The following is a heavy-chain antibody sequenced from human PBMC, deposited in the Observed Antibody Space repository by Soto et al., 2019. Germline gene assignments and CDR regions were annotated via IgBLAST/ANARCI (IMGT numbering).Heavy chain of an antibody. Sequence: SETLSLTCTVSGGSISSGGYYWSWIRQHPGKGLEWIGYIYYSGSTYYNPSLKSRVTISVDTSKNQFSLKLSSVTAADKAVYYCARDSGYGGTDDAFDIWGQGTMVTVSS. CDR3: ARDSGYGGTDDAFDI. D-gene: IGHD2-15*01. J-gene: IGHJ3*02. V-gene: IGHV4-31*03. CDR2: IYYSGST. CDR1: GGSISSGGYY.